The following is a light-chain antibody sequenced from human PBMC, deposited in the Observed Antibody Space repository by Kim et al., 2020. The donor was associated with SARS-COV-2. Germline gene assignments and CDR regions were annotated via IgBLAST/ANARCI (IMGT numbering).Light chain of an antibody. J-gene: IGLJ2*01. V-gene: IGLV3-19*01. Sequence: ALGQTVKITCQGDSLRSYYATWYQKKPGQAPVVVIYGKNNRPSGIPDRFSGSSSGNTASLTITGAQAEDEADYYCNSRDTIGNHVLFGGGTKLTVL. CDR1: SLRSYY. CDR3: NSRDTIGNHVL. CDR2: GKN.